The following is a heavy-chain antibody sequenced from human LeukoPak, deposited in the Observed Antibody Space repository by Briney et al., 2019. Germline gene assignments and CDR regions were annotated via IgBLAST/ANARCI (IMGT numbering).Heavy chain of an antibody. CDR2: ITSSGADS. D-gene: IGHD3-22*01. Sequence: AGSLRLSCAASGFTFANYAMNWVRQAPGKGLEWVAVITSSGADSYYSDSVRGRFTISRDNSKNTLYLQMNSLRAEDTAAYYCAKGGAVVLTGFDSWGQGTLVTVSS. V-gene: IGHV3-23*01. CDR3: AKGGAVVLTGFDS. J-gene: IGHJ4*02. CDR1: GFTFANYA.